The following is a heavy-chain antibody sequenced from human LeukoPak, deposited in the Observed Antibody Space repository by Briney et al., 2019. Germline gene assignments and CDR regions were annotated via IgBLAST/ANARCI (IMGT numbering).Heavy chain of an antibody. Sequence: ASVKISCKVSGYTFTDYYMHRVQQAPGKGLEWMGLVDPEDGETIYAEKFQGRVTITADTSTDTAYMELSSLRSEDTAVYYCATGYYDSSGYSNYYFDYWGQGTLVTVSS. D-gene: IGHD3-22*01. V-gene: IGHV1-69-2*01. CDR3: ATGYYDSSGYSNYYFDY. CDR2: VDPEDGET. J-gene: IGHJ4*02. CDR1: GYTFTDYY.